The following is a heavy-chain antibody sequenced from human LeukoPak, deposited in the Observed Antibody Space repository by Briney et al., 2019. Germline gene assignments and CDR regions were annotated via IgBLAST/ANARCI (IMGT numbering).Heavy chain of an antibody. V-gene: IGHV4-38-2*02. Sequence: SETLSLTCSVSGYSITSTSFWAWIRQTPGKGLEWIGSINHLGSAYYNPSLESRVTISVDTSKNHFSLNLKSVTAADTAVCYCVREDGSSGYDDFWGQGTLVTVSS. J-gene: IGHJ4*02. CDR2: INHLGSA. D-gene: IGHD5-12*01. CDR3: VREDGSSGYDDF. CDR1: GYSITSTSF.